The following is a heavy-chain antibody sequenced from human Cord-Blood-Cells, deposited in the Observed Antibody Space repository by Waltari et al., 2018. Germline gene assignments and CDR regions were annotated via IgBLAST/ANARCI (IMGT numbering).Heavy chain of an antibody. CDR3: ATGTPRDYYYYMDV. V-gene: IGHV3-53*01. J-gene: IGHJ6*03. CDR2: IYSGGST. D-gene: IGHD1-1*01. CDR1: GFTVSSNY. Sequence: EVQLVESGGGLIQPGGSLSLACAAFGFTVSSNYMSWVRQAPGKGLEWVSVIYSGGSTYYADSVKGRFTISRDNSKNTLYLQMNSLRAEDTAVYYCATGTPRDYYYYMDVWGKGTTVTVSS.